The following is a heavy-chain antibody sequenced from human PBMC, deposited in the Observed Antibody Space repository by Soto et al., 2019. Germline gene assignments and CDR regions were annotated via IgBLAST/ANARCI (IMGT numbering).Heavy chain of an antibody. D-gene: IGHD3-22*01. V-gene: IGHV3-11*06. CDR2: ISSTATYT. CDR1: GFSFSDYY. Sequence: QVQLVESGGGLVKPGGSLRLSCAVSGFSFSDYYMNWIRQAPGKGLEWLSYISSTATYTNYADSVRGQFTISRDSAKNSLYLDMNGLRAEDTAVYYCARARLVVEGRFDYWGQGTLVTVSS. CDR3: ARARLVVEGRFDY. J-gene: IGHJ4*02.